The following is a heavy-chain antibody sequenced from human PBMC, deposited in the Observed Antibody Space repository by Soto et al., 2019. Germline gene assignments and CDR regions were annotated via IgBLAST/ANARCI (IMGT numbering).Heavy chain of an antibody. CDR3: ARDSPTVAGRFDF. CDR2: IYTSGSF. Sequence: SETLSLTCTVSGDSVSSTYWTWIRQPAEKGLEWIGRIYTSGSFNYNPSLKSRVTMSVDTSKNQISLNLRSVTAADTAVYYCARDSPTVAGRFDFRGQGTLVTVSS. V-gene: IGHV4-4*07. CDR1: GDSVSSTY. J-gene: IGHJ4*02. D-gene: IGHD6-19*01.